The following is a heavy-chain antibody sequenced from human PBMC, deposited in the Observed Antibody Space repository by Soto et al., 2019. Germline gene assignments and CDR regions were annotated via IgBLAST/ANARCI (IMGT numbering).Heavy chain of an antibody. Sequence: QVQLVESGGGVVQPGRSLRLSCAASGFTFSSYGMHWVRQAPGKGLEWVAVIWYDGSNKYYADSVKGRFTISRDNSKNMLYLLMNSLRAEDTSVYYCARESYESRSFDYWGQGTLVTFSS. V-gene: IGHV3-33*01. CDR1: GFTFSSYG. CDR2: IWYDGSNK. J-gene: IGHJ4*02. CDR3: ARESYESRSFDY. D-gene: IGHD3-10*01.